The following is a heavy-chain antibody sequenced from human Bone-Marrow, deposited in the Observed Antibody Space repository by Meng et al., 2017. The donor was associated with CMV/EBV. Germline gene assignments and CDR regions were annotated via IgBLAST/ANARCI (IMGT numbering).Heavy chain of an antibody. CDR1: SYG. J-gene: IGHJ4*02. CDR3: AKSVRVTNYDILTGYSYYFDY. CDR2: IWYDGSNK. D-gene: IGHD3-9*01. V-gene: IGHV3-33*06. Sequence: SYGMSWVRQAPGKGLEWVAVIWYDGSNKYYADSVKGRFTISRDNSKNTLYLQMNSLRAEDTAVYYCAKSVRVTNYDILTGYSYYFDYWGQGTLVTVSS.